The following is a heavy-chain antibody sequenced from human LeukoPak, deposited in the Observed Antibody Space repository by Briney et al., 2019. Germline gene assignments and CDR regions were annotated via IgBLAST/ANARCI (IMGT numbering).Heavy chain of an antibody. D-gene: IGHD2-8*02. CDR3: ARDTDGRQDY. V-gene: IGHV1-69*05. CDR1: GYTFTSYG. J-gene: IGHJ4*02. Sequence: ASVKVSCKASGYTFTSYGISWVRQAPGQGLEWMGRIIPIFGTANYAQKFQGRVTITTDESTSTAYMELSSLRSEDTAVYYCARDTDGRQDYWGQGTLVTVSS. CDR2: IIPIFGTA.